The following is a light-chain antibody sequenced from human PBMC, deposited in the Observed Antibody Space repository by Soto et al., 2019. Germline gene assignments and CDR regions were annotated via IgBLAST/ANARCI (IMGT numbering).Light chain of an antibody. Sequence: EIVLTQFPATLSLSPGERATLSCRASQSVSSYLSWYQQKPGQAPRLLIYDISNRATGIPARFIGSGSGTDFTLTISSLEPEDSAVYYCQQRNAWPRHTFGQGTKWEI. J-gene: IGKJ2*01. V-gene: IGKV3-11*01. CDR1: QSVSSY. CDR3: QQRNAWPRHT. CDR2: DIS.